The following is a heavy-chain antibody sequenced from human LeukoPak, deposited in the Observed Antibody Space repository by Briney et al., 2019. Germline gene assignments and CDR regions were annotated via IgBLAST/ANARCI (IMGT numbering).Heavy chain of an antibody. CDR2: IYPGDSDT. D-gene: IGHD3-22*01. Sequence: GESLKISCKGSGYSFTSYWIGWVRQMPGKGLEWMGIIYPGDSDTRYSPSFQGQVTISADKSISTAYLQWSSLKASDTAMYYCARLDYYDSSGYPLGYYGMDVWGQGTTVTVSS. CDR1: GYSFTSYW. CDR3: ARLDYYDSSGYPLGYYGMDV. V-gene: IGHV5-51*01. J-gene: IGHJ6*02.